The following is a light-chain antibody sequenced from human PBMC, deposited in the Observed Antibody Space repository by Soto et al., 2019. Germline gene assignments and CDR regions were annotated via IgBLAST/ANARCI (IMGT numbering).Light chain of an antibody. CDR2: GAS. CDR3: RQYGNSLWT. J-gene: IGKJ1*01. CDR1: QSVSSSY. V-gene: IGKV3-20*01. Sequence: EIVLTQCPGTLSLSPWERATLSCRASQSVSSSYLAWYQQKPGQAPRLLIYGASTRATGIPDRFSGSGSGTDFTLTISRLEPDDFAVYYCRQYGNSLWTFGQGTKL.